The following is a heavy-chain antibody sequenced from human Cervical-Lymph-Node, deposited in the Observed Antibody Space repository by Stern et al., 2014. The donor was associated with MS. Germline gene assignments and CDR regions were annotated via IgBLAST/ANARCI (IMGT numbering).Heavy chain of an antibody. V-gene: IGHV4-31*03. J-gene: IGHJ6*02. CDR1: GGSISSDNYY. Sequence: QLQLQESGPGLVKPSQTLSLTCTVSGGSISSDNYYWTWIRQHPGQGLGWIGHIYYSGTTYYNPSLKSRVSITVDTSKNLFSLRLSSVTAADTAVYYCARDHFTTSLDVWGHGTTVTVS. CDR3: ARDHFTTSLDV. D-gene: IGHD2-2*01. CDR2: IYYSGTT.